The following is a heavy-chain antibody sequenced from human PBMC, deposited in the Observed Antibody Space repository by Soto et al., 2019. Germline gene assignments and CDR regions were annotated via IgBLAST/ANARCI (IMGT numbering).Heavy chain of an antibody. J-gene: IGHJ4*02. CDR3: ARDGVDTAMALPDY. CDR1: GGTFSSYA. V-gene: IGHV1-69*12. Sequence: QVQLVQAGAEVKKPGSSVKVSCKASGGTFSSYAISWVRQAPGQGLEWMGGIIPIFGTANYAQKFQGRVTITADESTRTAYMELRSLRSEDTAVYYCARDGVDTAMALPDYWGQGTLVTVSS. CDR2: IIPIFGTA. D-gene: IGHD5-18*01.